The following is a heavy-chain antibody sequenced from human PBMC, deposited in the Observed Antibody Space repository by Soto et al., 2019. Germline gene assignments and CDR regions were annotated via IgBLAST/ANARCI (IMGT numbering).Heavy chain of an antibody. Sequence: LGGSLRLSCAASGFTFNRYSMNWVRQAPGKGLEWVSYITSGSSTIYYADSVKGRFTISRDNAENSLYLQMNSLRDEDTAVYYCVRDKYGGMVTGYRESGMEFWGQRDTVT. CDR2: ITSGSSTI. J-gene: IGHJ6*02. V-gene: IGHV3-48*02. CDR3: VRDKYGGMVTGYRESGMEF. CDR1: GFTFNRYS. D-gene: IGHD3-9*01.